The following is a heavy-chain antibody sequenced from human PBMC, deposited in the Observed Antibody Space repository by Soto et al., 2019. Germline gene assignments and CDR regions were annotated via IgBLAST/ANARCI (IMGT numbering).Heavy chain of an antibody. CDR3: ANYALMVRGGYYMDV. CDR2: ISYDGSNK. D-gene: IGHD3-10*01. V-gene: IGHV3-30*18. J-gene: IGHJ6*03. Sequence: QVQLVESGGGVVQPGRSLRLSCAASGFTFSSYGMHWVRQAPGKGLEWVAVISYDGSNKYYADSVKGRFTISRDNSKYTLYLQMNSLRAEDTAVYYCANYALMVRGGYYMDVWGKGTTVTVSS. CDR1: GFTFSSYG.